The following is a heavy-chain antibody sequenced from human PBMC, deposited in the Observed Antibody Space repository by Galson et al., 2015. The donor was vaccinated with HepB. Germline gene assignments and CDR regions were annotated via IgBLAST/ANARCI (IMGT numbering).Heavy chain of an antibody. CDR2: IYYSGST. CDR1: GGSISSQY. V-gene: IGHV4-59*11. J-gene: IGHJ3*02. CDR3: ARDRWGYFCSGGTCYSDDAFDI. D-gene: IGHD2-15*01. Sequence: TLSLTCSVSGGSISSQYWSWIRQPPGKGLEWIGYIYYSGSTNYNPSLKSRVTISVDTSKNQFSLKLSSVTAADTAVYYCARDRWGYFCSGGTCYSDDAFDIWGQGTMVTVSS.